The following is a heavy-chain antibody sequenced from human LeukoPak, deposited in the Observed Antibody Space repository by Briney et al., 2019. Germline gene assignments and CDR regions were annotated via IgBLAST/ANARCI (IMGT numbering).Heavy chain of an antibody. V-gene: IGHV4-4*02. CDR1: GGSISNGNW. CDR2: IYHSGRT. Sequence: SETLSLTCVVSGGSISNGNWWSWVRQPPGKGLEWIGEIYHSGRTNYNPSLKSRVTISVDKSKNQFSLKVSSVTAADTAMYYCATTRWTSERGGFDYWGQGTLVTVSS. D-gene: IGHD1-1*01. CDR3: ATTRWTSERGGFDY. J-gene: IGHJ4*02.